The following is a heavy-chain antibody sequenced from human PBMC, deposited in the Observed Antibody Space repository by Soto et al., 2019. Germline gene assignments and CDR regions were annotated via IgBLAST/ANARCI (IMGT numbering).Heavy chain of an antibody. V-gene: IGHV4-31*02. D-gene: IGHD3-10*01. Sequence: SETRSRTWTVSGGSISGGSFYWRWIRQHPGKGLEWIGYSYDTGSAYYNPSLKSRVTLSIDRSQNQFSLKLSSVTDADTAVYYCARAGGYYPMDLWGQGTLVTVSS. J-gene: IGHJ5*02. CDR2: SYDTGSA. CDR3: ARAGGYYPMDL. CDR1: GGSISGGSFY.